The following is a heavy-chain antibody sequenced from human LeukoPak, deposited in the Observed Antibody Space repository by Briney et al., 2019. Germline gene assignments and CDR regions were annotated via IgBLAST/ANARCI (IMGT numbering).Heavy chain of an antibody. CDR2: IRSNSDGGTI. CDR1: GFTFSNAW. D-gene: IGHD3-22*01. CDR3: ATDFYDTT. Sequence: PGGSLRLPCATSGFTFSNAWMNWVRQAPGKGLEWVGRIRSNSDGGTIDYAAPVKGRFALSRDDSKNTLYLQMNSLQTEDTAVYYCATDFYDTTWGQGTLVTVSS. V-gene: IGHV3-15*07. J-gene: IGHJ5*02.